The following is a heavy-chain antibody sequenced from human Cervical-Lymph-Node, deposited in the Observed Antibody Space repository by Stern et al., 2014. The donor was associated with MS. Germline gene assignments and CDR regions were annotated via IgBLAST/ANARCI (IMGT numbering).Heavy chain of an antibody. CDR3: AREDYTQDFDY. J-gene: IGHJ4*02. V-gene: IGHV3-21*01. CDR1: GFTFKEYS. CDR2: ITGGSTDI. D-gene: IGHD3-16*01. Sequence: EVQLVQSGGGLVKPGGSLRLSCAASGFTFKEYSMNWVRQAPGKGLEWVSSITGGSTDIHYADSVKGRFTISRDTVKNSLYLQMNSLRAEDTAVYYCAREDYTQDFDYWGRGTLVTVSS.